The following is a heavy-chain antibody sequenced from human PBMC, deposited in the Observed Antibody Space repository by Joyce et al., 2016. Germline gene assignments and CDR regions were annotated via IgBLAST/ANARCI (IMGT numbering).Heavy chain of an antibody. CDR1: GFTFSTYA. D-gene: IGHD2-15*01. V-gene: IGHV3-23*01. Sequence: EVQLLESGGGLVQPGGTLRLSCTTSGFTFSTYAMSWVRQAPGKGMELISAIGVSGGSTYYPDSLKGRFTISKDFSKNTLNLQMNSLRTEDTAVYYCAVPHSDRSCSGGSCYSPFDSWGQGILVTVSS. CDR2: IGVSGGST. J-gene: IGHJ4*02. CDR3: AVPHSDRSCSGGSCYSPFDS.